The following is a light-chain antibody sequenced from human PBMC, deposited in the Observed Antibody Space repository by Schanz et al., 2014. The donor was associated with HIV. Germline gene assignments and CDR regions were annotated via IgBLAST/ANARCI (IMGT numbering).Light chain of an antibody. J-gene: IGKJ4*01. CDR1: QSVDSSF. CDR2: GAS. V-gene: IGKV3D-20*02. CDR3: QQGSNWPRS. Sequence: VLTQSPGTLSLSPGERATLSCRASQSVDSSFLAWYQQKPGQAPRLLIYGASTRATGIADRFSGSGSGTDFTLTISRLEPEDFAVYYCQQGSNWPRSFGGGTKVEIK.